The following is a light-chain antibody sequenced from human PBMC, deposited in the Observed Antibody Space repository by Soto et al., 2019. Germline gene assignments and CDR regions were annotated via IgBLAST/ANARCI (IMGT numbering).Light chain of an antibody. V-gene: IGKV3-20*01. J-gene: IGKJ1*01. CDR2: DAS. CDR1: QSVSNNY. Sequence: MVLRLYLGSLSLSLWKRATLSSRASQSVSNNYLVWYQQKPGQAPRLLISDASNRATGIPARFRGSGSGTDFTLTISSLQPDDFATYYCQHYNSYPDAFGQGTKVDNK. CDR3: QHYNSYPDA.